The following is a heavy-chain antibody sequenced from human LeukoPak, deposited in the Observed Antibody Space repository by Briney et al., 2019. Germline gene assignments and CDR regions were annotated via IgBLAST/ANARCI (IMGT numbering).Heavy chain of an antibody. CDR1: GFTFSSYP. CDR3: ASPGAAAAAPGFDY. CDR2: ISGNGGTA. D-gene: IGHD6-25*01. Sequence: GGSLRLSCAASGFTFSSYPVSWVRQAPGRGLEWLSAISGNGGTANYADSAKGRFTISRDNSKNTLYLQMNTLRAEDTAVYYCASPGAAAAAPGFDYWGQGTLVTVSP. J-gene: IGHJ4*02. V-gene: IGHV3-23*01.